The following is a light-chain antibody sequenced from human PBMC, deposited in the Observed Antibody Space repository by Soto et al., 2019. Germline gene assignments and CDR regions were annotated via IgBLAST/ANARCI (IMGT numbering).Light chain of an antibody. CDR3: QQLKSNLIP. CDR2: AAS. V-gene: IGKV1-9*01. J-gene: IGKJ5*01. Sequence: DIQMTQSPSSLSASVGDRVTITCRASQSISSYLNWYQQKPGKAPKLLIYAASTLQSGVPSRFSGSGSGTEFTLTISSLQPEDFATYYCQQLKSNLIPFGQGTRLEI. CDR1: QSISSY.